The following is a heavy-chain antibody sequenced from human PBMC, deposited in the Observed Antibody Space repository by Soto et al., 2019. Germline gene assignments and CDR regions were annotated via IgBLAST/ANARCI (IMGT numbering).Heavy chain of an antibody. CDR1: GGSISSRGYY. J-gene: IGHJ5*02. CDR3: ATSNGFDP. Sequence: QLQLQESGPGLVKPSETLSLTCTVSGGSISSRGYYWGWIRQPPGKGLEWIGTIYYSGSTYYNPSLKSRVTISVDTSKNQFSLKLSSVTAADTAVYYCATSNGFDPWGQGTRVTVSS. CDR2: IYYSGST. V-gene: IGHV4-39*01.